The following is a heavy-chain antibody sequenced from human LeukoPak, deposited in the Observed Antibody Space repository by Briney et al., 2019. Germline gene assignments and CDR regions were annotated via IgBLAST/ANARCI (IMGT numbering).Heavy chain of an antibody. CDR3: ARWGRIARPYGMDV. CDR2: IYYSGST. J-gene: IGHJ6*02. V-gene: IGHV4-30-4*01. CDR1: GGSISSGDYY. D-gene: IGHD6-13*01. Sequence: KSSETLSLTCAVSGGSISSGDYYWSWIRQPPGKGLEWIGYIYYSGSTYYNPSLKSRVTISVDTSKNQFSLKLSSVTAADTAVYYCARWGRIARPYGMDVWGQGTTVTVSS.